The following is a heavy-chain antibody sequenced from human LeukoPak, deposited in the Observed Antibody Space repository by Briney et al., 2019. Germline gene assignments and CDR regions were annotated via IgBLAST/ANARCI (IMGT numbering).Heavy chain of an antibody. CDR1: GFTFSTHA. Sequence: GGSLRLSCAASGFTFSTHAMHWVRQAPGEGLEWVAVISYDGSAKFYADSVKGRFTISRDNSKNTVYVLMNSLRPDDTAVYYCAKDFHASSGYYLDYWGQGTLVTVSS. V-gene: IGHV3-30*04. CDR2: ISYDGSAK. J-gene: IGHJ4*02. CDR3: AKDFHASSGYYLDY. D-gene: IGHD3-22*01.